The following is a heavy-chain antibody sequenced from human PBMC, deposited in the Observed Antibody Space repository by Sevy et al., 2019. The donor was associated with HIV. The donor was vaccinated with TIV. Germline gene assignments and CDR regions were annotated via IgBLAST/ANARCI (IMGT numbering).Heavy chain of an antibody. CDR3: ARKSIAAAGTGAFDI. CDR2: INSDGSST. Sequence: GGSLRLSCAASGFTFSSYWMHWVRQAPGNGLVWVSRINSDGSSTSYADSVKGRFTISRDNAKNTLYLQMNSLRAEDTAVYYCARKSIAAAGTGAFDIWGQGTMVTVSS. J-gene: IGHJ3*02. D-gene: IGHD6-13*01. CDR1: GFTFSSYW. V-gene: IGHV3-74*01.